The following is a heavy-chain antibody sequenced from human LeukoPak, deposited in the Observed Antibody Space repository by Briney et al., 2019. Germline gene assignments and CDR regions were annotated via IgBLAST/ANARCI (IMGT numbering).Heavy chain of an antibody. Sequence: ASVKVSCKASGYTFTSYDINWVRQATGQGLEWMGWMNPNSGNTGYAQKFQGRVTMTRNTSISTAYMELSSLRSEDTAVYYCARARSPSPRITMVRGTTTYYGMDVWGQGTTVTVSS. J-gene: IGHJ6*02. D-gene: IGHD3-10*01. V-gene: IGHV1-8*01. CDR2: MNPNSGNT. CDR3: ARARSPSPRITMVRGTTTYYGMDV. CDR1: GYTFTSYD.